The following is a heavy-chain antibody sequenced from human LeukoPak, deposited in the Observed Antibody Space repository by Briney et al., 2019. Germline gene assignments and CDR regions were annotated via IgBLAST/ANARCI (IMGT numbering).Heavy chain of an antibody. Sequence: SETLSLTCAVYGGSFSGYYWSWIRQPPGKGLEWIGYIYYSGSTYYNPSLKSRVTISVDTSKNQFSLKLSSVTAADTAVYYCARHYAYSSSWYYYYYYMDVWGKGTTVTVSS. J-gene: IGHJ6*03. CDR3: ARHYAYSSSWYYYYYYMDV. CDR2: IYYSGST. D-gene: IGHD6-13*01. CDR1: GGSFSGYY. V-gene: IGHV4-34*01.